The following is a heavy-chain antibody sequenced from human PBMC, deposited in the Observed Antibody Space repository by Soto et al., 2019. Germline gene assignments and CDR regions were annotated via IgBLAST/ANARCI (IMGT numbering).Heavy chain of an antibody. CDR3: ARSVGGSNVNFDY. CDR1: GYTFTNYD. J-gene: IGHJ4*02. CDR2: MNPDSGHT. V-gene: IGHV1-8*01. Sequence: ASVKVSCKAPGYTFTNYDINWVRQATGQGPEWMGWMNPDSGHTGYVQKFQGRVTMTRNTAISTAYMELSNLRSEDTAVYYCARSVGGSNVNFDYWGQGTLVTVSS. D-gene: IGHD3-10*01.